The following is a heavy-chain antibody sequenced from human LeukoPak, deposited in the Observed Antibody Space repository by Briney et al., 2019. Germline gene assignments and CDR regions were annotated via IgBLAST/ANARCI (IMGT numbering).Heavy chain of an antibody. CDR3: AAPGGYAAFDI. J-gene: IGHJ3*02. CDR1: GFTFSDYY. V-gene: IGHV3-11*06. CDR2: ISSSSSYT. Sequence: GGSLRLSCAASGFTFSDYYMSRIRQAPGKGLEWVSYISSSSSYTNYADSVKGRFTISRDNAKNSLYLQMNSLRAEDTAVYYCAAPGGYAAFDIWGQGTMVTVSS. D-gene: IGHD2-15*01.